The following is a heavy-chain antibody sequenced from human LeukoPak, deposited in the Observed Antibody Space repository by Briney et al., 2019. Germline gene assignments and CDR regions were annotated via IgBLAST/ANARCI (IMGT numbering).Heavy chain of an antibody. V-gene: IGHV3-23*01. Sequence: GGSLRLSCAASGFTFSSYAMSWVRQAPGKGLEWVSVISGSGGRTYYADSVKGRFTISRDNSKNTLYLQMNSLRAEDTAVYYCAKDQGITMIVVGDAFDIWGQGTMVTVSS. CDR2: ISGSGGRT. D-gene: IGHD3-22*01. CDR1: GFTFSSYA. J-gene: IGHJ3*02. CDR3: AKDQGITMIVVGDAFDI.